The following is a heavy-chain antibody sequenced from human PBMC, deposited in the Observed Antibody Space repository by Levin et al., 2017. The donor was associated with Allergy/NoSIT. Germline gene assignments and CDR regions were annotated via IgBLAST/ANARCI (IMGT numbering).Heavy chain of an antibody. J-gene: IGHJ4*02. V-gene: IGHV3-15*01. CDR2: IKNKADGATT. D-gene: IGHD6-13*01. CDR3: TTYSSSWYYFDY. Sequence: KPGGSLRLSCAASGITFSNAWMSWARQAPGKGLEWVGRIKNKADGATTEYAAPVKGRFTISRDESKNTLDLQMNSLKTEDTAVYFCTTYSSSWYYFDYWGQGTLVTVSS. CDR1: GITFSNAW.